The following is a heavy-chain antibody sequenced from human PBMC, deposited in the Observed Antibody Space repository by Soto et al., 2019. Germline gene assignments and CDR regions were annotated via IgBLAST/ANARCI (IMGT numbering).Heavy chain of an antibody. D-gene: IGHD6-6*01. CDR3: ASSGDFYSSSSHFDY. J-gene: IGHJ4*02. CDR2: ISSSSSYI. Sequence: GGSLRLSCAASGFTFSSYSMNWVRQAPGKGLEWVSSISSSSSYIYYADSVKGRFTISRDNAKNSLYLQMNSLRAEDTAVYYCASSGDFYSSSSHFDYWGQGTLVTVSS. CDR1: GFTFSSYS. V-gene: IGHV3-21*01.